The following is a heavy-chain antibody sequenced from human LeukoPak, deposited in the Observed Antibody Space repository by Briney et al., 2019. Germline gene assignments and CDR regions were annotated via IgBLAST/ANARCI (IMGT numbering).Heavy chain of an antibody. J-gene: IGHJ5*02. CDR1: GGSIRSSY. Sequence: PSETLSLTGSVSGGSIRSSYWNWIRQSPGKGLEWLGYIYYSGGTNYNPSLKGRVTLSIDMSKNQFSLRLTSVTAADTAVYYCARDSMYATNYFDPWGQGTLVTVSS. CDR3: ARDSMYATNYFDP. D-gene: IGHD2-8*01. CDR2: IYYSGGT. V-gene: IGHV4-59*01.